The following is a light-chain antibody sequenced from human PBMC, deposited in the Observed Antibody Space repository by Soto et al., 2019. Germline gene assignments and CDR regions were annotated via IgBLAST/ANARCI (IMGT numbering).Light chain of an antibody. Sequence: QSALTQPPSASGSPGQSVTISCTGTSSDVGAYDYVSWYQQHPGEAPKLMIYEVTKRPSGVPDRFSGSKSGNTASLTVSGLQTEDEANYYCSSFANTNTFVFGAGTKVTVL. CDR3: SSFANTNTFV. CDR1: SSDVGAYDY. J-gene: IGLJ1*01. CDR2: EVT. V-gene: IGLV2-8*01.